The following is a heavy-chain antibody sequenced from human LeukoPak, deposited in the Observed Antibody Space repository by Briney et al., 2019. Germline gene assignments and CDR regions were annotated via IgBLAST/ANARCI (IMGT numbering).Heavy chain of an antibody. CDR1: GGTFSSYA. J-gene: IGHJ4*02. D-gene: IGHD4-17*01. CDR2: ISAYNGNT. V-gene: IGHV1-18*01. Sequence: ASVKVSCKASGGTFSSYAISWVRQAPGQGLEWMGWISAYNGNTNYAQKLQGRVTMTTDTSTSTAYMELRSLRSDDTAVYYCARDLRRVAGTTGFSPFDYWGQGTLVTVSS. CDR3: ARDLRRVAGTTGFSPFDY.